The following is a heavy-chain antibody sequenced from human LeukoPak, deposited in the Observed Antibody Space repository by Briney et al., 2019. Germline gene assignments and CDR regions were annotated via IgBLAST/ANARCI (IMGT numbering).Heavy chain of an antibody. CDR2: INTNTGNP. Sequence: ASVKVSCKASGYTFTSYAMNWVRQAPGQGLEWMGWINTNTGNPTYAQGFTGRFVSSLDTSVSTAYLQISSLKAEDTAVYYCAGVTTARHNWFDPWGQGTLVTVS. J-gene: IGHJ5*02. D-gene: IGHD4-11*01. V-gene: IGHV7-4-1*02. CDR1: GYTFTSYA. CDR3: AGVTTARHNWFDP.